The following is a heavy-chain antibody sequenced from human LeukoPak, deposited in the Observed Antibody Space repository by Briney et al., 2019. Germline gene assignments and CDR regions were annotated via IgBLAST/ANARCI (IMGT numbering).Heavy chain of an antibody. CDR1: GFTFDDYA. J-gene: IGHJ4*02. CDR2: ISGDGGST. D-gene: IGHD3/OR15-3a*01. V-gene: IGHV3-43*02. CDR3: ARTDYFDQ. Sequence: GGSLRLSCAASGFTFDDYAMHWVRQAPGKGLEWVSLISGDGGSTYYADSVKGRFTISRDNSKNSLYLQMNSLRAEDTAVYYCARTDYFDQWGQGTLVTVSS.